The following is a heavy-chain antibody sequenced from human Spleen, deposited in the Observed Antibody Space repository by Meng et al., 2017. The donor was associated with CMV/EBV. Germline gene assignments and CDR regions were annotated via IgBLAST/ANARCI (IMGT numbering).Heavy chain of an antibody. D-gene: IGHD3-22*01. J-gene: IGHJ4*02. CDR2: ISWNSGTI. V-gene: IGHV3-9*03. Sequence: GGSLRLSCAASGFTFDDYAIYWVRQAPGKGLEWVSGISWNSGTIDYADSVKGRFTISRDNAKNSLYLQMNSLRAEDMALYYCAKGDSSGYTNTFDYWGQGTLVTVSS. CDR1: GFTFDDYA. CDR3: AKGDSSGYTNTFDY.